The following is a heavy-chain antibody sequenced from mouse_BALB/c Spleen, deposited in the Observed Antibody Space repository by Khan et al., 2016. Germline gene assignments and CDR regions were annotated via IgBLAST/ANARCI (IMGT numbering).Heavy chain of an antibody. J-gene: IGHJ3*01. Sequence: QMQLVQSGPQLKKPGETAKISCKASGYTFTDYSMHWVKQAPGKGLMWMGWINTETGESTYADDFKGRFAFSLETSASTAYLQINNLKNEDTDTXFVAIFYSGFAYLCKETLVSVSA. V-gene: IGHV9-2-1*01. CDR3: AIFYSGFAY. D-gene: IGHD1-2*01. CDR2: INTETGES. CDR1: GYTFTDYS.